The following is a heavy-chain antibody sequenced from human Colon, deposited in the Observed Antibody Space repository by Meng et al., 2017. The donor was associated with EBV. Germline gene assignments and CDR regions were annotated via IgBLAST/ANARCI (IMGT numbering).Heavy chain of an antibody. Sequence: EVQRVGSGGGLVQPGGSLRLSCAASGFTFSSSALSWVRQAPGRGLEWVSTISGSGLSTYYTDSVKGRFTISRDNSKNTLYLQMNSLRAEDTALYYCATALYWGQGTLVTVSS. CDR1: GFTFSSSA. CDR3: ATALY. CDR2: ISGSGLST. J-gene: IGHJ4*02. V-gene: IGHV3-23*04. D-gene: IGHD2-15*01.